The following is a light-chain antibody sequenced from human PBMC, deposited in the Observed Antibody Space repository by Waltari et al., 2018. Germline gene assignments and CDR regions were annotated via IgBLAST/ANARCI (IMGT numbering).Light chain of an antibody. CDR1: SSVVGGYNS. Sequence: QSALPKPASVSGSPGQSITFSCTRTSSVVGGYNSVSWYQQHPGKAPRLLIYDVTNRPSGVSNRFSGSQSGSTASLTISGLQAEDEADYFCSSYSSSSTLVFGGGTKLTVL. V-gene: IGLV2-14*03. J-gene: IGLJ2*01. CDR3: SSYSSSSTLV. CDR2: DVT.